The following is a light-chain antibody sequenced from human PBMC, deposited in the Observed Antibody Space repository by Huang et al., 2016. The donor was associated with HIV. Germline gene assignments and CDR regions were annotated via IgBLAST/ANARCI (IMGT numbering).Light chain of an antibody. CDR3: QQTNGFPLT. V-gene: IGKV1-12*01. Sequence: IQMTQSPSTVSASVGDRVTITCRASQGISRWLAWYQQKPGTAPKLLIYDTSTTQRGVPSRFSGSGSGTDFTLTINGLQPEDFATYYCQQTNGFPLTFGGGTKVEV. J-gene: IGKJ4*01. CDR2: DTS. CDR1: QGISRW.